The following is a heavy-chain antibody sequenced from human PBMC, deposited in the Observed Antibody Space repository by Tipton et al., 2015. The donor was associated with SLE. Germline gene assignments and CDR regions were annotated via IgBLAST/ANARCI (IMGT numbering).Heavy chain of an antibody. V-gene: IGHV4-59*01. J-gene: IGHJ4*02. D-gene: IGHD7-27*01. CDR1: GDSITNYY. CDR2: IYYSGTT. Sequence: TLSLTCTVSGDSITNYYWNWLRQPPGKGLEWIGYIYYSGTTNFNPSLKSRVTISVDTSKNQFSLNLSSVTAADTAVYYCARQGAWGSNDYWGPGTLVTVSS. CDR3: ARQGAWGSNDY.